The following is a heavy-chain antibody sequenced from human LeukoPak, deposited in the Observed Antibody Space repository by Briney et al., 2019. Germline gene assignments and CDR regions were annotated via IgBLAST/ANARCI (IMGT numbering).Heavy chain of an antibody. CDR1: GYTFTGYY. CDR2: INPNSGGT. J-gene: IGHJ3*02. CDR3: ASGLTWGSYRHHDAFDI. D-gene: IGHD3-16*02. V-gene: IGHV1-2*02. Sequence: ASVKVSCKASGYTFTGYYMHWVRQASGQGLEWMGWINPNSGGTNYAQKFQGRVTMTRDTSISTAYMELSRLRSDDTAVYYCASGLTWGSYRHHDAFDIWGQGTMVTVSS.